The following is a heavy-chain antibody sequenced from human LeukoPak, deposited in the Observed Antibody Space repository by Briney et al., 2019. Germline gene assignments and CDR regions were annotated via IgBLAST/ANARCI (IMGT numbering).Heavy chain of an antibody. CDR2: ISSSSSYI. V-gene: IGHV3-21*01. D-gene: IGHD6-19*01. Sequence: GGSLRLSCAASRFTFSSYAMIWVRQAPGKGLEWVSSISSSSSYIYYADSVKGRFTISRDNAKNSLYLQMNSLRAEDTAVYYCARDSVAGMGYWGQGTLVTVSS. CDR3: ARDSVAGMGY. CDR1: RFTFSSYA. J-gene: IGHJ4*02.